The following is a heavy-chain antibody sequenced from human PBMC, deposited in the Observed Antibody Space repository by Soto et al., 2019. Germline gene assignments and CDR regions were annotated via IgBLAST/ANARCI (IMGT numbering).Heavy chain of an antibody. CDR2: IYYSGST. CDR1: GGSISSSSYY. V-gene: IGHV4-39*01. J-gene: IGHJ6*02. D-gene: IGHD4-17*01. CDR3: ARRTTVVTDYYYGMDV. Sequence: PSETLSLTCTVSGGSISSSSYYWGWIRQPPGKGLEWIGSIYYSGSTYYNPSLKSRVTISVDTSKNQSSLKLSSVTAADTAVYYCARRTTVVTDYYYGMDVWGQGTTVTVSS.